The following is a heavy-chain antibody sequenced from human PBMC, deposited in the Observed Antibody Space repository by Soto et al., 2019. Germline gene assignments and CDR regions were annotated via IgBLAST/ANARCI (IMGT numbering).Heavy chain of an antibody. V-gene: IGHV3-7*03. CDR1: GLTFSTTW. Sequence: EVQLVESGGGLVQPGGSLRLSCAVSGLTFSTTWMTWVRQAPGKGLEWLASINQDGSATYYVDSAKGRFTISRDNAKNSLYLQLNSLRAEDSATYYCARDRGPNTLDYWGQGTLVTVSS. CDR2: INQDGSAT. D-gene: IGHD7-27*01. J-gene: IGHJ4*02. CDR3: ARDRGPNTLDY.